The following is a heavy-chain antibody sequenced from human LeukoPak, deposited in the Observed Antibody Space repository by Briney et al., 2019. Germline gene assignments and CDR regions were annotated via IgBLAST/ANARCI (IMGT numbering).Heavy chain of an antibody. V-gene: IGHV3-7*01. J-gene: IGHJ4*02. Sequence: GGSLRLSCAASGFTFSNYWMSWVRQAPGKGLEWVANIKQDGSEKYYVDSVKGRFTISRDNAKNTLYLQMNSLRAEDTAVYYCARDGNWRFDYWGQGTLVTVSS. D-gene: IGHD4-23*01. CDR1: GFTFSNYW. CDR3: ARDGNWRFDY. CDR2: IKQDGSEK.